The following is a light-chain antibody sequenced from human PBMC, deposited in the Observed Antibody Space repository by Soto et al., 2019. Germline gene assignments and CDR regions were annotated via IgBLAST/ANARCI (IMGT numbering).Light chain of an antibody. V-gene: IGKV3-15*01. Sequence: EIVMTQSPATLSVSLGESATLSCRASQSVVTNLAWYKQTPGQAPRLLIYAASKMATGIPARFSGSGSGTDFMPTITSLQSEDFGVYDWQQYYNSFHHTFGHGTNLEIK. CDR2: AAS. CDR3: QQYYNSFHHT. CDR1: QSVVTN. J-gene: IGKJ2*01.